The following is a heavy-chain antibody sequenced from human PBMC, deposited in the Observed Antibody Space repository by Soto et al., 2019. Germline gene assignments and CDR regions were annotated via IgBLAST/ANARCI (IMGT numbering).Heavy chain of an antibody. V-gene: IGHV3-23*01. CDR1: GFTFRTYA. CDR3: ARLDYGPDY. J-gene: IGHJ4*02. D-gene: IGHD4-17*01. Sequence: HPGGSLRLSCAASGFTFRTYAMSWVRQAPGKGLQWVSTIYDSGDSTYYADSVKGRFAISRDNSKNTLYLQMNSLRAEDTAVYYCARLDYGPDYWGQGTLVTVSS. CDR2: IYDSGDST.